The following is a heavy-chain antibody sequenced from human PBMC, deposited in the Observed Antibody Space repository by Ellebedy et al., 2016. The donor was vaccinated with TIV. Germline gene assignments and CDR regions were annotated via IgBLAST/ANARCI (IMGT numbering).Heavy chain of an antibody. CDR3: VRSQTKYFDWLPGS. D-gene: IGHD3-9*01. CDR2: INWNGGAP. CDR1: GFSISSHR. J-gene: IGHJ5*02. Sequence: GESLKISCAASGFSISSHRMHWVRQGPGKGLEWVSGINWNGGAPGHADSVRGRFSISRDNAKNSLYLQMNSLRVEDTAFYYCVRSQTKYFDWLPGSWGQGPLVTVSS. V-gene: IGHV3-20*04.